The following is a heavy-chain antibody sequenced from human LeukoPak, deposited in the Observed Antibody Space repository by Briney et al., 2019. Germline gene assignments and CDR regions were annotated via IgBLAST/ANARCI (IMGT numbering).Heavy chain of an antibody. CDR2: IYSGGTT. V-gene: IGHV4-4*07. CDR1: GDSISNYF. Sequence: SETLSLTCIVSGDSISNYFWSWIRQPAGKGLEWLGRIYSGGTTNYNPSLKSRVTMSVDTSKNQFSLNLSSVTAADTAVYYCAREGRDGYNYRALDYWGQGTLVTVSS. D-gene: IGHD5-24*01. CDR3: AREGRDGYNYRALDY. J-gene: IGHJ4*02.